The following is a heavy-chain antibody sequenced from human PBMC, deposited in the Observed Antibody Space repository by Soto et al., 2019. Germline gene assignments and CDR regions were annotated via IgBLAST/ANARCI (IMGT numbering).Heavy chain of an antibody. D-gene: IGHD3-10*01. J-gene: IGHJ4*02. CDR1: GYTFTGYY. CDR3: ARVGYYYGSEYYFDY. CDR2: IKPNSGGT. Sequence: ASVKVSCKASGYTFTGYYMHWVRQAPGQGLEWMGWIKPNSGGTNYAQKYQGWVTMTRDTSISTAYMELSRLRSDDTAVYYCARVGYYYGSEYYFDYWGQGTLVTVSS. V-gene: IGHV1-2*04.